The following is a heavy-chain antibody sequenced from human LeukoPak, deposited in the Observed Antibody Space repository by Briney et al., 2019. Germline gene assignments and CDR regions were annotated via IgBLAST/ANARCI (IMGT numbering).Heavy chain of an antibody. Sequence: GGSLRLSCAASGFTFSSYAMSWVRQAPGKGLEWVSAISGSGGSTYYADSVKGRFTISRDDSKNTLYLQMSSLRAEDTAVYYCAKTKRESYYGMDVWGQGTTVTVSS. CDR2: ISGSGGST. CDR3: AKTKRESYYGMDV. J-gene: IGHJ6*02. V-gene: IGHV3-23*01. CDR1: GFTFSSYA.